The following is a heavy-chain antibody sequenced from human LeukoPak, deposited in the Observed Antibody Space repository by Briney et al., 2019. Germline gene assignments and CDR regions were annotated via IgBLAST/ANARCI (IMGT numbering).Heavy chain of an antibody. V-gene: IGHV3-7*01. Sequence: GGSLRLSCTASGFSFSNHYMRWIRQAPGKGLEWVANINEDGSNKWHLGSVKGRFTVSSDNARNSLYLQMNSLRVEDTAVYYCTRVIVAVPGYFDYFDFWGQGVLVTVSS. CDR3: TRVIVAVPGYFDYFDF. CDR1: GFSFSNHY. J-gene: IGHJ4*02. CDR2: INEDGSNK. D-gene: IGHD6-19*01.